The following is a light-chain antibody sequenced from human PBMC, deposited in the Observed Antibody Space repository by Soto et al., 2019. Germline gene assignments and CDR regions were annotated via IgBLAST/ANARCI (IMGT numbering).Light chain of an antibody. CDR1: QSISSL. CDR2: KAS. J-gene: IGKJ5*01. V-gene: IGKV1-5*03. Sequence: DIQMTQSPSTLSASVGDRVTITCRASQSISSLLAWYQQKPGRAPTLLIYKASTLYSGVPSRFSGSVSGTEFTLTISSLQPDDFSTYYCQQYNSYPLTFGQGTRLEIK. CDR3: QQYNSYPLT.